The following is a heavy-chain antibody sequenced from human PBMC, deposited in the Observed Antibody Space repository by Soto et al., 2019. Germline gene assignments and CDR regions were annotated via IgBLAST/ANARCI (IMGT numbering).Heavy chain of an antibody. CDR3: ARAYFHDRHFDS. J-gene: IGHJ4*02. D-gene: IGHD3-22*01. Sequence: SETLSLTCSVSGDSISSDDFCWSWIRQSPGRGLEWIGWMCYSGSTFYNPSLESRVTISVDTSKSQFSLKLSSVTAADTAAYYCARAYFHDRHFDSRCKGTLVTVSS. V-gene: IGHV4-30-4*01. CDR2: MCYSGST. CDR1: GDSISSDDFC.